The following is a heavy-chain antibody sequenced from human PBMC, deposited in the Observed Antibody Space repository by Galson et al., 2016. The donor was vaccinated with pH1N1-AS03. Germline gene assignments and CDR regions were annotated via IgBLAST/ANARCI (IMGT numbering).Heavy chain of an antibody. CDR1: GGSVNGYY. Sequence: SETLSLTCTVSGGSVNGYYWTWIRQPPGKGLEWLGQIFYIGDTLHTPSLRGRVTMSVDTSTNQLSLRLSSVTAADASVYYCARRFSEFLVADISEAFDIWGPGTLVTVSS. D-gene: IGHD3-3*01. V-gene: IGHV4-59*08. CDR3: ARRFSEFLVADISEAFDI. CDR2: IFYIGDT. J-gene: IGHJ3*02.